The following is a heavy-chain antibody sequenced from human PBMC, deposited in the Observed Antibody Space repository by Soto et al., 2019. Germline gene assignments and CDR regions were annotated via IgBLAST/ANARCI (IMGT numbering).Heavy chain of an antibody. CDR3: TTDSYITSIIVRFDY. V-gene: IGHV3-15*07. CDR2: VKSKNDGGTT. D-gene: IGHD3-22*01. CDR1: GFTFSNAW. Sequence: PGGSLRLSCAASGFTFSNAWTNWVRQAPGKGLEWVGRVKSKNDGGTTDFAAPVKGRFAISRDDSKNMVYLEMNSLQTEDTAIYYCTTDSYITSIIVRFDYWGHGTLVT. J-gene: IGHJ4*01.